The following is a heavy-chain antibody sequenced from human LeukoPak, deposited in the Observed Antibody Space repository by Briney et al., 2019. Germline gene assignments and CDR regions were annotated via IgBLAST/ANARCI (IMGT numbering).Heavy chain of an antibody. CDR2: IRSKAYGGTT. CDR1: GFTFGDYA. Sequence: GGSLRLSCTASGFTFGDYAMSWFRQAPGKGLEWVGFIRSKAYGGTTEYAASVKGRFTISRDDSKSIAYLQMNSLKTEDTAVYYCTRDRRLAGTTLNDYWGQGTLVTVSS. CDR3: TRDRRLAGTTLNDY. D-gene: IGHD1-1*01. J-gene: IGHJ4*02. V-gene: IGHV3-49*03.